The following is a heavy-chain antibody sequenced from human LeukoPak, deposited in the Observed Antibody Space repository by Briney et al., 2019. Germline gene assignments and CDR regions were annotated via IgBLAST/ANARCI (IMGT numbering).Heavy chain of an antibody. CDR2: INHSGST. CDR1: GGSFSGYY. V-gene: IGHV4-34*01. Sequence: SETLSLTCAVYGGSFSGYYWSWIRQPPGKGLEWIGEINHSGSTYYNPSLKSRVTISVDTSKNQFSLKLSSVTAADTAVYYCASLQYSSGWPFDYWGQGTLVTVSS. CDR3: ASLQYSSGWPFDY. J-gene: IGHJ4*02. D-gene: IGHD6-19*01.